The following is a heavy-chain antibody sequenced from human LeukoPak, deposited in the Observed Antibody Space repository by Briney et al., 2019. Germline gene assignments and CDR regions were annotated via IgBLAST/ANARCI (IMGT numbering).Heavy chain of an antibody. CDR1: GSTFSDHY. Sequence: GGSLTLSCVASGSTFSDHYMDWVRQAPGKGLEWVARIRNRARGYTTDYAASAKGRFTISRDDSEGSLYLQMNSLQTEDTAVYYCATETKDSSAYYYFDYWGQEALVTVSS. V-gene: IGHV3-72*01. CDR3: ATETKDSSAYYYFDY. D-gene: IGHD3-22*01. J-gene: IGHJ4*02. CDR2: IRNRARGYTT.